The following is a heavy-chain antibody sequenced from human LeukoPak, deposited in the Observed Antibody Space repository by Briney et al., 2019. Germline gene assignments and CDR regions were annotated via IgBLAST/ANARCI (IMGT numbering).Heavy chain of an antibody. J-gene: IGHJ4*02. CDR2: INPNSGGT. Sequence: ASVNVSCTASGYTFTGYYMHWVRQAPGQGLEWMGWINPNSGGTNYAQKFQGRVTMTRDTSISTAYMELSRLRSDDTAVYYCARESCSTSCLGDYWGQGTLVTVSS. D-gene: IGHD2-2*01. CDR1: GYTFTGYY. V-gene: IGHV1-2*02. CDR3: ARESCSTSCLGDY.